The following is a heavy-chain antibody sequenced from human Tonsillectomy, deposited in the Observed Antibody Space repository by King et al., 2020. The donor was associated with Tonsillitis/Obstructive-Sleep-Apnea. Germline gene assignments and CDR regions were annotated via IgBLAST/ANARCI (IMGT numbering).Heavy chain of an antibody. J-gene: IGHJ4*02. CDR1: GFTFSSYW. CDR3: ARRRGSSSLDY. D-gene: IGHD6-6*01. CDR2: IKQDGNEK. Sequence: VQLVESGGALVQPGGSLRLSCAASGFTFSSYWMSWVRQAPGKGLEWVANIKQDGNEKYYVDSVKGRFAISSDNAKNSLYLQMNSMRAEDTAVYYCARRRGSSSLDYWGQGTLVTVSS. V-gene: IGHV3-7*04.